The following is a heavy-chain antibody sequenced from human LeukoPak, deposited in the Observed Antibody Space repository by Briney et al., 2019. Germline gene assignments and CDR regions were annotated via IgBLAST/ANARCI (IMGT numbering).Heavy chain of an antibody. V-gene: IGHV3-23*01. CDR2: ISGSGGST. CDR1: GFTFSSYA. J-gene: IGHJ6*03. D-gene: IGHD2/OR15-2a*01. Sequence: PGGSLRLSCAASGFTFSSYAMSWVRQAPGKGLEWVSAISGSGGSTHYADSVKGRFTTSRDNSKNTLYLQMNSLRAEDTAVYYCAKASTWAEFYYYMDVWGKGTTVTVSS. CDR3: AKASTWAEFYYYMDV.